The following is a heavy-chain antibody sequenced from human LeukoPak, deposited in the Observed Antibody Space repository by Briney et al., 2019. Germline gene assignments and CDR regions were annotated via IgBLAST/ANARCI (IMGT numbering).Heavy chain of an antibody. D-gene: IGHD3-22*01. CDR1: GYTFIRYL. V-gene: IGHV1-46*01. Sequence: ASVKVSCKASGYTFIRYLFHWVRQAPGQGLAWVGVINPTGGSTRYAEKFQDRVTLTRDTSTSTVYMELSSLRSEDTAVYYCARASYSSGSFDYWGQGSLVTVSS. J-gene: IGHJ4*02. CDR2: INPTGGST. CDR3: ARASYSSGSFDY.